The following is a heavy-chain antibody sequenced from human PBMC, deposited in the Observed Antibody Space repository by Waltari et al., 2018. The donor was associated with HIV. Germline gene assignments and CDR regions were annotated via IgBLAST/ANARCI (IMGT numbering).Heavy chain of an antibody. V-gene: IGHV3-15*01. CDR2: IKSKTDGGTT. CDR1: GFTFNNAW. D-gene: IGHD1-26*01. Sequence: EVQLVESGGGLVKPGGSLRLSCEASGFTFNNAWMRWVRQTPGKGLEWVGRIKSKTDGGTTNYAAPVNGRFTISRDDSKNTLYLQMNSLRTEDTAVYYCTTRIVGPTFDYWGQGTLVTVSS. J-gene: IGHJ4*02. CDR3: TTRIVGPTFDY.